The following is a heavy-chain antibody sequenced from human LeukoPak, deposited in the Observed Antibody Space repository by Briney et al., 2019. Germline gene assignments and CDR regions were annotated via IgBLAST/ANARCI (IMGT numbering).Heavy chain of an antibody. CDR3: ARDFGYSSSRGGFDP. CDR1: GGTFSSYA. Sequence: ASVKVSCKASGGTFSSYAISWVRQAPGQGLEWMGGIIPIFGTANYAQKFQGRVTITADESTSTAYMELSSLRSEDTAVYYCARDFGYSSSRGGFDPWGQGTLVTVSS. CDR2: IIPIFGTA. J-gene: IGHJ5*02. V-gene: IGHV1-69*13. D-gene: IGHD6-6*01.